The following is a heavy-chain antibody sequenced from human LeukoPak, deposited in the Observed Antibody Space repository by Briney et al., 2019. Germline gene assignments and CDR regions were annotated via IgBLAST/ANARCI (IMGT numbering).Heavy chain of an antibody. CDR3: ARGGPSYCGGDCYLYWFDS. V-gene: IGHV4-39*02. CDR1: GVSISTNNYN. D-gene: IGHD2-21*02. CDR2: IYHSGNP. J-gene: IGHJ5*01. Sequence: PSETLSLTCTVSGVSISTNNYNWGWIRQPPGKGPEWIGSIYHSGNPYNPSLKSRLTISVDTSKNHFSLKLSSVTAADTAVYYCARGGPSYCGGDCYLYWFDSWGQGTLVTVSS.